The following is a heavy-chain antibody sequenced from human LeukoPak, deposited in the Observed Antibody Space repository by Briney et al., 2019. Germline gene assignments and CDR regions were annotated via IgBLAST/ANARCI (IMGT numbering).Heavy chain of an antibody. V-gene: IGHV4-59*08. CDR1: GGSISSYY. CDR2: IYYSGST. J-gene: IGHJ3*02. CDR3: ARRIEQNDAFDI. Sequence: TSETLSLTCTVSGGSISSYYWSWIRQPPGKGLEWIGYIYYSGSTNYNPSLKSRVTISVDTSKNQFSLKLSSVTAADTAVYYCARRIEQNDAFDIWGQGTMVTVSS. D-gene: IGHD6-13*01.